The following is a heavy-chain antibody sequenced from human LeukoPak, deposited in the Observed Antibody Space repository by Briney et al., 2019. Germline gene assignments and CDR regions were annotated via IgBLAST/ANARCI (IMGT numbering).Heavy chain of an antibody. CDR3: ARGGGSSFNWFDP. CDR1: GFTFSSYS. V-gene: IGHV3-48*01. J-gene: IGHJ5*02. D-gene: IGHD6-13*01. CDR2: ISSTSSTI. Sequence: GGSLRLSCAASGFTFSSYSMNWVRQAPGKWLEWVSYISSTSSTIYYADSVKGRFTISRDNAKNSLYLQMNSLRAEDTAMYYCARGGGSSFNWFDPWGQGTLVTVSS.